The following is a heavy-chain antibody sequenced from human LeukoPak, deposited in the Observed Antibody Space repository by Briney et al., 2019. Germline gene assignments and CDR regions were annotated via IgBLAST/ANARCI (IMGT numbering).Heavy chain of an antibody. V-gene: IGHV3-33*01. CDR3: VRVAVAGNLNIWFDP. J-gene: IGHJ5*02. CDR1: GFTFSNYG. CDR2: IWYDGSNK. Sequence: PGRSLRLSCAASGFTFSNYGMHWVRQAPGKGQEWEAVIWYDGSNKYYADSVKGRLTISRDNSKNTLYLQMNSLRVEDTAVYYCVRVAVAGNLNIWFDPWGQGTLVTVSS. D-gene: IGHD6-19*01.